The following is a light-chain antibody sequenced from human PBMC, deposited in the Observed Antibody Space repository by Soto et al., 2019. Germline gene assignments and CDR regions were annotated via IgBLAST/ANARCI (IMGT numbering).Light chain of an antibody. V-gene: IGLV2-14*02. Sequence: QSALTQPASVSGSPGQSISISCTGSRSDVGSYNFVSWYQLFPGKAPKLIIYEADKRPSGVSSRFSGSKSGFTASLTISGLQAEDEADYFCSSYTSSSTYVFGTGTKLTVL. CDR3: SSYTSSSTYV. CDR1: RSDVGSYNF. CDR2: EAD. J-gene: IGLJ1*01.